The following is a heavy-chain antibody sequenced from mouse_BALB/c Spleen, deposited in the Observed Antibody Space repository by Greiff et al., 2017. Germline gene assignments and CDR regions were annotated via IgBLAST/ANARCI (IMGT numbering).Heavy chain of an antibody. CDR2: IDPENGDT. J-gene: IGHJ2*01. D-gene: IGHD2-4*01. CDR1: GFNIKDYY. V-gene: IGHV14-4*02. CDR3: NAPMTTDY. Sequence: VQLQQSGAELVRSGASVKLSCTASGFNIKDYYMHWVKQRPEQGLEWIGWIDPENGDTEYAPKFQGKATMTADTSSNTAYLQLSSLTSEDTAVYDCNAPMTTDYGGQGTTLTVAA.